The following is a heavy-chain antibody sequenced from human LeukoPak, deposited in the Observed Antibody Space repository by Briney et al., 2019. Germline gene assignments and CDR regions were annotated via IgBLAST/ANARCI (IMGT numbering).Heavy chain of an antibody. V-gene: IGHV1-8*01. CDR3: TRETSSRYFDY. Sequence: ASVKASCKASGYTLTSYDINWVRQATGQGLEWMGWMNPNSGRTGYAQNFQGRLTITRSTSINTAYMELSSLRSEDTTVYYCTRETSSRYFDYWGQGTLVTVSS. CDR2: MNPNSGRT. J-gene: IGHJ4*02. CDR1: GYTLTSYD.